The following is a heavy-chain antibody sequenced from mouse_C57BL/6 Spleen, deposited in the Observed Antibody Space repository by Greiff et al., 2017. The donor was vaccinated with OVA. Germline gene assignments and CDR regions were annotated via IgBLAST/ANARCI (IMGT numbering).Heavy chain of an antibody. CDR1: GYTFTSYW. CDR3: ARSHDYGAMDY. CDR2: IDPSDSYT. Sequence: QVQLQQPGAELVKPGASVKLSCKASGYTFTSYWMQWVKQRPGQGLEWIGEIDPSDSYTNYNQKFKGKATLTVDTSSSTAYMQLSSLTSEDSAVYYCARSHDYGAMDYWGQGTSVTVSS. V-gene: IGHV1-50*01. J-gene: IGHJ4*01.